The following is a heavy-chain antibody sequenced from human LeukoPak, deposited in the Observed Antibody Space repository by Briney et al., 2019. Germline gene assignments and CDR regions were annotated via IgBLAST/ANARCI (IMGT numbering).Heavy chain of an antibody. CDR1: GGSFSDYY. CDR2: INHSGST. Sequence: SETLSLTCAVYGGSFSDYYWNWIRQPPGKGLEWIGEINHSGSTNYNPSLKTRVSISVDTSKNQFSLKLNSVTAADTAVYYCARGGTYGSGGARHTTLDFWGQGTLVTVSS. J-gene: IGHJ4*02. CDR3: ARGGTYGSGGARHTTLDF. V-gene: IGHV4-34*01. D-gene: IGHD3-10*01.